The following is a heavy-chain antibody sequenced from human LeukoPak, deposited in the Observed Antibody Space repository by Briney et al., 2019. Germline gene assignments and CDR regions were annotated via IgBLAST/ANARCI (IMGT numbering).Heavy chain of an antibody. Sequence: ASVKVSCKASGYTFTSYDINWVRQATGQGREWMGWMNPNSGNTGYAQKFQGRVTMTRNTSISTAYMELSSLRSEDTAVYYCARGWGFEDIVVVPAAPYYYGMDVWGQGTTVTVSS. CDR3: ARGWGFEDIVVVPAAPYYYGMDV. D-gene: IGHD2-2*01. J-gene: IGHJ6*02. V-gene: IGHV1-8*01. CDR1: GYTFTSYD. CDR2: MNPNSGNT.